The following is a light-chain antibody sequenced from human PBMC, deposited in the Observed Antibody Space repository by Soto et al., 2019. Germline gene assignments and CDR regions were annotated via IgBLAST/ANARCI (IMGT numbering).Light chain of an antibody. V-gene: IGLV2-14*01. CDR2: DVS. J-gene: IGLJ2*01. CDR1: SSDVGGYNY. Sequence: QPVLTHPASVSGSPGQSITISCTGTSSDVGGYNYVSWYQQHPGKAPTLMIYDVSNRPSGVSNRFSGSKSGNTASLTISVLQAEDEADYYCSSYTSSSTLVVFGGGTKLTVL. CDR3: SSYTSSSTLVV.